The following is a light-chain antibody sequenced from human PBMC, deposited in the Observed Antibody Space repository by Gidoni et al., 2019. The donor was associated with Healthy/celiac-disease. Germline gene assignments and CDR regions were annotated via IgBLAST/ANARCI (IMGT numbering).Light chain of an antibody. CDR3: QQYNNWPPEDT. Sequence: EIVMTQSPATLSVSPGERATLSCRASQSVSSNLAWYQQKPGQAPRLLIYGASTRATGIPARVSGSGSGTEFTLTISSLQAEDCAVYYCQQYNNWPPEDTFGQGTKLEIK. CDR2: GAS. J-gene: IGKJ2*01. CDR1: QSVSSN. V-gene: IGKV3-15*01.